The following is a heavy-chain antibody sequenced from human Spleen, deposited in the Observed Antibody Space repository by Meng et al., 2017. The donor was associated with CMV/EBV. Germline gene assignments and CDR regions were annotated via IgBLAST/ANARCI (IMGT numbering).Heavy chain of an antibody. Sequence: ETLSLTCAASGFTFSSYSMSWVRQAPGKGLEWVSVIYSGGSSTSYADPVKGRFTISRDNSKNTLYLQMNSLRAEDTAVYYCAKANLYDYGDYDYWGQGTLVTVSS. D-gene: IGHD4-17*01. V-gene: IGHV3-23*03. CDR1: GFTFSSYS. CDR3: AKANLYDYGDYDY. J-gene: IGHJ4*02. CDR2: IYSGGSST.